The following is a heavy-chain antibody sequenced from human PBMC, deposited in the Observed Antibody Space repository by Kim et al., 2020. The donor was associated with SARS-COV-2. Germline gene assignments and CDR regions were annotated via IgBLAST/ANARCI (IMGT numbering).Heavy chain of an antibody. Sequence: GGSLRLSCAASGFTFSNAWMSWVRQAPGKGLEWVGRIKSKTDGGTTDYAAPVKGRFTISRDDSKNTLYLQMNSLKTEDTAVYYCTTVYSGSYGPPPGYWGQGTLVTVSS. CDR2: IKSKTDGGTT. J-gene: IGHJ4*02. D-gene: IGHD1-26*01. V-gene: IGHV3-15*01. CDR3: TTVYSGSYGPPPGY. CDR1: GFTFSNAW.